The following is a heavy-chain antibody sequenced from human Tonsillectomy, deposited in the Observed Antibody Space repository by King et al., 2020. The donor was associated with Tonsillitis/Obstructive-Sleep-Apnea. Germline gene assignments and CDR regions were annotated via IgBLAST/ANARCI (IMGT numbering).Heavy chain of an antibody. Sequence: VQLQESGPGLVKPSETLSLTCTVSGGSISSYYWNWIRQPPGKGLEWIGYIYYSGSTNYNPSLKSRVTISVDTSKNQFSLKLSSVTGADTAVYYCAMTTVIPGYYDYYMDVWGKGTTVTVSS. CDR2: IYYSGST. J-gene: IGHJ6*03. D-gene: IGHD4-11*01. CDR3: AMTTVIPGYYDYYMDV. V-gene: IGHV4-59*08. CDR1: GGSISSYY.